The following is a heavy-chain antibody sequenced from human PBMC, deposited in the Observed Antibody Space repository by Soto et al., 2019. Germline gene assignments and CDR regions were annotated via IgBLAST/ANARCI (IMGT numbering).Heavy chain of an antibody. V-gene: IGHV3-30*18. D-gene: IGHD5-18*01. CDR3: AKDMSPVDTAMVTLLIDY. CDR2: ISYDGSNK. Sequence: GGSLRLSCAASGFTFSSYGMHWVRQAPGKGLEWVAVISYDGSNKYYADSVKGRFTISRDNSKNTLYLQMNSLRAEDTAVYYCAKDMSPVDTAMVTLLIDYWGQGTLVTSPQ. J-gene: IGHJ4*02. CDR1: GFTFSSYG.